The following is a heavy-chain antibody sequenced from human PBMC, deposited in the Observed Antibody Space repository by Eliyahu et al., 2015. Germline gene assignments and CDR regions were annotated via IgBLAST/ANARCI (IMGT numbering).Heavy chain of an antibody. CDR1: GYTFSXYA. J-gene: IGHJ6*02. D-gene: IGHD3-9*01. V-gene: IGHV1-3*01. Sequence: QVQLVQSGAEVKKPGASVKVSCKASGYTFSXYATXWGRQAPGQRLEWMGWINAGNGNTKYSQKFQDRLTITRDTSASTAYMELSSLRSEDTAVYYCARDLSNYDFLTAKYYYYGMDVWGQGTTVTVSS. CDR2: INAGNGNT. CDR3: ARDLSNYDFLTAKYYYYGMDV.